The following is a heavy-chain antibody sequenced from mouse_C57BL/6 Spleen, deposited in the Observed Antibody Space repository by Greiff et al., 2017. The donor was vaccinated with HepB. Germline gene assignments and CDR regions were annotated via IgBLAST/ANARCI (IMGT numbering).Heavy chain of an antibody. J-gene: IGHJ3*01. Sequence: QVQLKESGPGLVQPSQSLSITCTVSGFSLTSYGVHWVRQSPGKGLEWLGVIWSGGSTDYNAAFISRLSISKDNSKSQVFFKMNSLQADDTAIYYCARGRDYGSSWFAYWGQGTLVTVSA. D-gene: IGHD1-1*01. CDR2: IWSGGST. CDR3: ARGRDYGSSWFAY. CDR1: GFSLTSYG. V-gene: IGHV2-2*01.